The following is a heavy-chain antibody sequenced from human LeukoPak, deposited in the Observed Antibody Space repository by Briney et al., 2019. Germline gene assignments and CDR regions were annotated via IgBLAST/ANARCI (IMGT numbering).Heavy chain of an antibody. CDR2: ISAYNGNT. J-gene: IGHJ6*02. V-gene: IGHV1-18*01. Sequence: ASVTVSCKASGYTFTSYGISWVRQAPGQGLEWMGWISAYNGNTSYAQKLQGRVTMTTDTSTSTAYMELRSLRSEDTAVYYCARKLSSSSASVGMDVWGQGTTVTVSS. D-gene: IGHD6-6*01. CDR3: ARKLSSSSASVGMDV. CDR1: GYTFTSYG.